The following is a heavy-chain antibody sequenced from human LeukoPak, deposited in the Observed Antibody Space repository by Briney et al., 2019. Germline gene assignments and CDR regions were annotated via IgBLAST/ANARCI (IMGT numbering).Heavy chain of an antibody. D-gene: IGHD2-2*01. Sequence: GESLKISCKGSGYSFTSYWIGWVRQMPGKGLEWMGIIYPGDSDTRYSPSFQGQVTISADKSISTAYLQWSSLKASDTAMYYCARLLAPAAIKENWFDPWGQGTLVTVSS. CDR3: ARLLAPAAIKENWFDP. CDR1: GYSFTSYW. CDR2: IYPGDSDT. J-gene: IGHJ5*02. V-gene: IGHV5-51*01.